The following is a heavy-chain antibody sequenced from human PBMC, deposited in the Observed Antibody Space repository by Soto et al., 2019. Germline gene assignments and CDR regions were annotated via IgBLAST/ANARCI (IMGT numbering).Heavy chain of an antibody. CDR2: ISAYNGNT. Sequence: ASVKLSCKASGYTFTSYGISWVRQAPGQGLEWMGWISAYNGNTNYAQKLQGRVTMTTDTSTSTAYMELRSLRSDDTAVYYCAKAATRETAANLLFHYWGQGTLVTVSS. J-gene: IGHJ4*02. V-gene: IGHV1-18*01. CDR3: AKAATRETAANLLFHY. D-gene: IGHD2-2*01. CDR1: GYTFTSYG.